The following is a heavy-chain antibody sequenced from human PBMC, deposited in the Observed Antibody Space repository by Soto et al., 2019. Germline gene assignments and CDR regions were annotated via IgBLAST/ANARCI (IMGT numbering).Heavy chain of an antibody. V-gene: IGHV4-34*01. CDR3: ARTDYDYIWGSYRYQFDY. Sequence: PSETLSLTCAVYGGSFSGYYWSWIRQPPGKGLEWIGEINHSGSTNYNPSLKSRVTISVDTSKNQFSLKLSSVTAADTAVYYCARTDYDYIWGSYRYQFDYWDQGTLVTVSS. CDR2: INHSGST. CDR1: GGSFSGYY. J-gene: IGHJ4*02. D-gene: IGHD3-16*02.